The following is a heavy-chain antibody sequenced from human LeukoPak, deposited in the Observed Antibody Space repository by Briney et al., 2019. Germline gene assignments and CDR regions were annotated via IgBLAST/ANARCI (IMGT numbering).Heavy chain of an antibody. J-gene: IGHJ4*02. CDR1: GGSISSSSYF. V-gene: IGHV4-39*01. D-gene: IGHD3-22*01. CDR2: ISYSGNT. Sequence: SETLSLTCTVSGGSISSSSYFWGWIRQPPGMGLEWIGSISYSGNTYYNPSLQSRVTISVDTSKNQFSLKLNSVTAADMAVYYCARLGPTYYDKADYWGQGNLVTVSS. CDR3: ARLGPTYYDKADY.